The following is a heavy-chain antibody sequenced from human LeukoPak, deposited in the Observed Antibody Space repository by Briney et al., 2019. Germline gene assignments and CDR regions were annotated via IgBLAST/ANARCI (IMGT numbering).Heavy chain of an antibody. Sequence: PGGSLRLSCAASGFTFSSYSMNWVRQAPGKGLEWVPSISSSSSYIYYADSVKGRFTISRDNVKNSLYLQMNSLRAEDTAVYYCARGPGGSSSWYSDYWGQGTLVAVSS. CDR2: ISSSSSYI. CDR3: ARGPGGSSSWYSDY. CDR1: GFTFSSYS. D-gene: IGHD6-13*01. J-gene: IGHJ4*02. V-gene: IGHV3-21*01.